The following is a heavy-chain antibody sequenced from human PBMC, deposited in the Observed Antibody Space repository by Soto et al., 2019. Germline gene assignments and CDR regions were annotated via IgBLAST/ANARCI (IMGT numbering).Heavy chain of an antibody. Sequence: ASVKVSCKASGYTFTSYGISWVRQAPGQGLEWMGWISAYNGNTNYAQKLQGRVTMTTDTSTSTAYMELRSLRSDDTAVYYCARDAYDFWSGYSGSGYYGMDVWGQGTTVTVSS. CDR2: ISAYNGNT. J-gene: IGHJ6*02. D-gene: IGHD3-3*01. CDR3: ARDAYDFWSGYSGSGYYGMDV. CDR1: GYTFTSYG. V-gene: IGHV1-18*01.